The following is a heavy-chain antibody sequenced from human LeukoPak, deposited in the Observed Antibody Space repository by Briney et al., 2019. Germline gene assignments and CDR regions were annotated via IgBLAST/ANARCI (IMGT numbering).Heavy chain of an antibody. CDR1: GGSFSGYH. J-gene: IGHJ4*02. V-gene: IGHV4-34*01. CDR3: ARGPIVADTGYFDA. CDR2: INPGGSA. Sequence: SETLSPTCAVHGGSFSGYHWSWIRQPPGKGLEWIGEINPGGSANHNPSLEGRVTISLDTSENQFSLNLNSVTAADTAVYFCARGPIVADTGYFDAWGQGALVTVSS. D-gene: IGHD5-12*01.